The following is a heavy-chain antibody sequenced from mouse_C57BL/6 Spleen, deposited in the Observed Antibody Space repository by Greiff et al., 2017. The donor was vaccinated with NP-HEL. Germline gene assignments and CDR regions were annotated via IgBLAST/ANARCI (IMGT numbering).Heavy chain of an antibody. V-gene: IGHV1-82*01. D-gene: IGHD2-5*01. CDR1: GYAFSSSW. Sequence: VQVVESGPELVKPGASVKISCKASGYAFSSSWMNWVKQRPGKGLEWIGRIYPGDGDTNYNGKFKGKATLTADKSSSTAYMQLSSLTSEDSAVYFCARENSNLSMDYWGQGTSVTVSS. CDR2: IYPGDGDT. J-gene: IGHJ4*01. CDR3: ARENSNLSMDY.